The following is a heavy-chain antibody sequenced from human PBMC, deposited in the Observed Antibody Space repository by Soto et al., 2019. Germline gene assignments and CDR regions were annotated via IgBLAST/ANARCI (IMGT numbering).Heavy chain of an antibody. CDR2: INPNSGGT. Sequence: QVPLVQSGAEVKKPGASVKVSCKASGYTFTGYYMHWVRQAPGQGLEWMGWINPNSGGTNYAQKFQGRVTMTRDTSISTAYMELSRLRSDDTAVYYCARGILKQLATRAFDIWGQGTMVTVSS. D-gene: IGHD6-6*01. CDR3: ARGILKQLATRAFDI. CDR1: GYTFTGYY. V-gene: IGHV1-2*02. J-gene: IGHJ3*02.